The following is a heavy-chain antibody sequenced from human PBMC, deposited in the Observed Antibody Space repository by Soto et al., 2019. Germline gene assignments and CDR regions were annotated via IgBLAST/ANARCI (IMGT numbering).Heavy chain of an antibody. CDR1: GYSFTSYW. J-gene: IGHJ4*02. CDR2: IYPGDSDT. V-gene: IGHV5-51*01. CDR3: ASALALGATFFDY. Sequence: GEALKISCKGSGYSFTSYWIGWVRQMPGKGLEWMGIIYPGDSDTRYSPSFQGQVTISADKSISTAYLQWSSLKASDTAMYYCASALALGATFFDYWGQGTLVTVSS. D-gene: IGHD1-26*01.